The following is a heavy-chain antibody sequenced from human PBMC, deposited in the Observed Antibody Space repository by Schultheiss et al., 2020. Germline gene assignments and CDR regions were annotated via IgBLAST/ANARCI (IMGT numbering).Heavy chain of an antibody. Sequence: GGSLRLSCAASGFTFSSYAMSWVRQAPGKGLEWVSAISGSGGSTYYADSVKGRFTISRDNSKNTLYLQMNSLRAEDTAVYYCAKDPRIAAAGTDNWFDPWGQGTLVTVYS. CDR1: GFTFSSYA. D-gene: IGHD6-13*01. CDR2: ISGSGGST. CDR3: AKDPRIAAAGTDNWFDP. V-gene: IGHV3-23*01. J-gene: IGHJ5*02.